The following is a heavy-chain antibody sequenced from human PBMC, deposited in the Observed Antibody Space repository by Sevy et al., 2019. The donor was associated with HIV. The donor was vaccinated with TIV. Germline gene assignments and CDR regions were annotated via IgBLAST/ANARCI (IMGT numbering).Heavy chain of an antibody. Sequence: GGSLRLSCAASGFTFSSSWMYWVRQAPGKGLVWVSRINSDGSSTRYADSVKGRFTISRDNAKNTLYLQLNSLRAEDTAVYYCARDGFNVFDIWGQGTMVTVSS. CDR3: ARDGFNVFDI. J-gene: IGHJ3*02. CDR2: INSDGSST. CDR1: GFTFSSSW. V-gene: IGHV3-74*01.